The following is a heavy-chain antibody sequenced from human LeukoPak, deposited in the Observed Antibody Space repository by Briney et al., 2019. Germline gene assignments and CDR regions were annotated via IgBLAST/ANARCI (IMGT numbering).Heavy chain of an antibody. Sequence: PGGSLRLSCAASGFSFDDYAMHWVRQAPGKGLEWVSGISWNSGSIGYADSVKGRFTISRDNAKNSLYLQMNSLRAEDTALYYCAKGFHGSGSYYQSDYWGQGTLVTVSS. CDR2: ISWNSGSI. V-gene: IGHV3-9*01. CDR1: GFSFDDYA. D-gene: IGHD3-10*01. J-gene: IGHJ4*02. CDR3: AKGFHGSGSYYQSDY.